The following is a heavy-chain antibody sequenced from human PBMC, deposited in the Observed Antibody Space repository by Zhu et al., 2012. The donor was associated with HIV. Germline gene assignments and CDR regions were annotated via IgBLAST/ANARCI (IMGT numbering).Heavy chain of an antibody. V-gene: IGHV4-34*01. J-gene: IGHJ1*01. CDR2: INHSGSV. D-gene: IGHD3-10*01. CDR1: GGSFSGFY. CDR3: ARGDNYYASGSPAKGRYFQY. Sequence: QVQLQQWGAGLLKPSETLSLTCAVYGGSFSGFYWSWIRQPPGKGLEWIGEINHSGSVNYNPSLKSRVTISVDTSKNQFSLKLSSVTAADTALYYCARGDNYYASGSPAKGRYFQYWGQGYPGHRLL.